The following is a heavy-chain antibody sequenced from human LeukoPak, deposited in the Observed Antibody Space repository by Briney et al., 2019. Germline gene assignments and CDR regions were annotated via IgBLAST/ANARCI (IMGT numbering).Heavy chain of an antibody. CDR3: ARDNQLGYCSSTSCYGYYYYGMDV. Sequence: ASVKVSCKASGYTFTSYGISWVRQAPGQGLEWMGWICAYNGNTNYAQKLQGRVTMTTDTSTSTAYMELRSLRSDDTAVYYCARDNQLGYCSSTSCYGYYYYGMDVWGQGTTVTVSS. CDR1: GYTFTSYG. V-gene: IGHV1-18*01. D-gene: IGHD2-2*01. CDR2: ICAYNGNT. J-gene: IGHJ6*02.